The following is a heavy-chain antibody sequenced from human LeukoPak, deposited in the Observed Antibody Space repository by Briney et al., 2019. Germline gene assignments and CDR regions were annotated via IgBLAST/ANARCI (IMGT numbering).Heavy chain of an antibody. CDR3: ARRLWNYDY. Sequence: KASETLSLTCTVSGGSISSSNYYWGWIRQPPGKGLEWIGSIYYSGSTYYNPSLKSRVTISVDTSKNQFSLKLSSVTAADTAVYYCARRLWNYDYWGQGTLVTVSS. CDR1: GGSISSSNYY. V-gene: IGHV4-39*07. CDR2: IYYSGST. D-gene: IGHD1-7*01. J-gene: IGHJ4*02.